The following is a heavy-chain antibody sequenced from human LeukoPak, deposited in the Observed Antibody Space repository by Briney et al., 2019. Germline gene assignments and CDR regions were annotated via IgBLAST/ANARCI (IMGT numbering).Heavy chain of an antibody. V-gene: IGHV3-33*01. J-gene: IGHJ4*02. CDR3: AREPPVGGYYYFDY. D-gene: IGHD3-22*01. Sequence: PGGSLRLSCAASGFTFSSYGMHWVRQAPGKGLEWVAVIWYDGSNKYYADSVKGRFTISRDNSKNTLYLQMNSLRAEDTAVYYCAREPPVGGYYYFDYWGQGTLVTVSS. CDR2: IWYDGSNK. CDR1: GFTFSSYG.